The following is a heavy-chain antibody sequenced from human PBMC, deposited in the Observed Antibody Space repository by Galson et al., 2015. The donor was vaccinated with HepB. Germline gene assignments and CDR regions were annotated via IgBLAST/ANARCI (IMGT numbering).Heavy chain of an antibody. J-gene: IGHJ6*02. CDR3: TTDIIAAAGYYYGMDV. CDR2: IKSKTDGGTT. D-gene: IGHD6-13*01. CDR1: GFTFSNAW. Sequence: SLRLSCAASGFTFSNAWMSWVRQAPGKGLEWVGRIKSKTDGGTTDYAAPVKGRFTISRDDSKNTLYLQMNSLKTEDTAVYYCTTDIIAAAGYYYGMDVWGQGTTVTVSS. V-gene: IGHV3-15*01.